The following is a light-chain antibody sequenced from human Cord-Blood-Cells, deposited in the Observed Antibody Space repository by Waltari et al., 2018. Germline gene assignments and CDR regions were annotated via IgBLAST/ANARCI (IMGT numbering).Light chain of an antibody. CDR3: QQYNNWPPSYS. V-gene: IGKV3-15*01. Sequence: EIVMTQSPATLSVSQGARATLSCRASQSVSSNLAWYQQKPGQAPRLLIYGASTRATGIPARFSGSGSGTEFTLTISSLQSEDFAVYYCQQYNNWPPSYSFGQGTKLEIK. CDR2: GAS. J-gene: IGKJ2*03. CDR1: QSVSSN.